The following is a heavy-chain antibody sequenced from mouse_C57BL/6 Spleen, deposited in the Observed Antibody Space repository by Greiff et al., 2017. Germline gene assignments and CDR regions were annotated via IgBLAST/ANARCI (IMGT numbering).Heavy chain of an antibody. J-gene: IGHJ4*01. CDR3: ATIYYDYDGAMDY. Sequence: QVQLKESGPGLVQPSQSLSITCTVSGFSLTSYGVHWVRQSPGKGLEWLGVIWRGGSTDYNAAFMSRLSITKDNSKSQVFFKMNSLQADDTAIYYCATIYYDYDGAMDYWGQGTSVTVSS. CDR1: GFSLTSYG. V-gene: IGHV2-5*01. D-gene: IGHD2-4*01. CDR2: IWRGGST.